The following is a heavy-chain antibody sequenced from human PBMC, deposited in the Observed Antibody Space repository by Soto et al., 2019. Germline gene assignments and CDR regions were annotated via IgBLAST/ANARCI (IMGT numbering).Heavy chain of an antibody. D-gene: IGHD5-12*01. CDR1: GGSISSGGYS. V-gene: IGHV4-30-2*01. CDR3: AGGPGVARNY. Sequence: QLQLQESGSGLVKPSQTLSLTCAVSGGSISSGGYSWSWIRQPPGKGLEWIGYIYHSGSTYYNPSRKSRLHTSVDRSQNQFSLKLSSVTAADTAVYYCAGGPGVARNYWGQGTLVTVSS. CDR2: IYHSGST. J-gene: IGHJ4*02.